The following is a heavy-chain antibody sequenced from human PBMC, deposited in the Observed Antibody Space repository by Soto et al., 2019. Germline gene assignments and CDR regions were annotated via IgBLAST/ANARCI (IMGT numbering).Heavy chain of an antibody. V-gene: IGHV4-31*03. J-gene: IGHJ6*02. Sequence: QVQLQESGPGLVKPSQTLSLTCTVSGGSISSGGYYWSWIRQHPGKGLEWIGYIYYSGSTYYNPSFKCRVTISVDPSKNQCSRKLSSVTAADTAVYYCARGGRRSPGMDVWGQGTTVTVSS. CDR3: ARGGRRSPGMDV. CDR1: GGSISSGGYY. CDR2: IYYSGST.